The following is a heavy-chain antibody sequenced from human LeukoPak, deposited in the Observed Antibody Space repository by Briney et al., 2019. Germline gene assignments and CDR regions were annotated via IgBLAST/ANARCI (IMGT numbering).Heavy chain of an antibody. D-gene: IGHD5-18*01. J-gene: IGHJ4*02. CDR1: GFTFSDYA. CDR2: ISGSGGTT. CDR3: AKDGDTAMVYFDY. V-gene: IGHV3-23*01. Sequence: GGSLRLSCAASGFTFSDYAMSWVRQAPGKGLEWVSGISGSGGTTYYADSVKGRFTISRDTSKNALYLQMNSLRAEDTAVYYCAKDGDTAMVYFDYWGQGTLVTVSS.